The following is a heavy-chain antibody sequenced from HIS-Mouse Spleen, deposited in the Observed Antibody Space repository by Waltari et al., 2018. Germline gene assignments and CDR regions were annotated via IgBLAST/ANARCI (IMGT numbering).Heavy chain of an antibody. CDR2: IKQDGSEK. CDR3: ARDLGGGLWYFDL. J-gene: IGHJ2*01. V-gene: IGHV3-7*01. D-gene: IGHD3-16*01. CDR1: GFTFSSYW. Sequence: EVQLVESGGGLVQPGGSLRLSCAASGFTFSSYWMSWGRQGPGKGLGWVANIKQDGSEKTYVDSVKGRFTISRDNAKNSLYLQMNSLRAEDTAVYYCARDLGGGLWYFDLWGRGTLVTVSS.